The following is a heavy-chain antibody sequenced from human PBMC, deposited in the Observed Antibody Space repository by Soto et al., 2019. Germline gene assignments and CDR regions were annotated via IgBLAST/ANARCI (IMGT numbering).Heavy chain of an antibody. CDR3: ARGKWLPRGDY. Sequence: QVQLQPWGAARLKPSETLSLTCAVHGGSFSGFFWTWIRQPPGKGLEWIGAINHSGSTNYNPSRKRRFTISVDTFEIQFSLRLTSVTAAYTAVYYCARGKWLPRGDYWGQGTLVTVSS. J-gene: IGHJ4*02. D-gene: IGHD6-19*01. CDR2: INHSGST. V-gene: IGHV4-34*02. CDR1: GGSFSGFF.